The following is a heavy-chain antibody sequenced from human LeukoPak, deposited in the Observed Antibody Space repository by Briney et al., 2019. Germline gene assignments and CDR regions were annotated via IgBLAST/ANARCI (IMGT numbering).Heavy chain of an antibody. CDR2: IKQDGSEK. CDR1: GFTFSSYW. V-gene: IGHV3-7*01. J-gene: IGHJ4*02. D-gene: IGHD2-2*02. CDR3: ARRGCSSTSCYTHFDY. Sequence: GGSLRLSCAASGFTFSSYWMSWVRQVPGKGLEWVANIKQDGSEKYYVDSVKGRFTISRDNAKNSLYLQMNSLRAEDTAVYYCARRGCSSTSCYTHFDYWGQGTLVTVSS.